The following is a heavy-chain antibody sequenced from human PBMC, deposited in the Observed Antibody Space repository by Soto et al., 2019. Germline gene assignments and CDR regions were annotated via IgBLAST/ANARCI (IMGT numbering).Heavy chain of an antibody. V-gene: IGHV2-5*02. CDR2: IYWGDDK. Sequence: SGPTLVNPTQTLTLTCTCSGFSLTTNGVGVGWIRQSPGKALEWLALIYWGDDKRYSPSLKNRLTITRDTSKNEVVLKMTNMDPVDTATYYCAQGNSHPGAFDYWGQGTLVTVSS. CDR3: AQGNSHPGAFDY. D-gene: IGHD1-26*01. J-gene: IGHJ4*02. CDR1: GFSLTTNGVG.